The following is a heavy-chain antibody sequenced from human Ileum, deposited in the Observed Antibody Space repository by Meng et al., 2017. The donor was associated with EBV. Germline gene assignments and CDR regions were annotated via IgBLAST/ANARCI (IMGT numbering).Heavy chain of an antibody. V-gene: IGHV6-1*01. J-gene: IGHJ5*02. CDR1: GESVSSDKAA. Sequence: QLRIQESGPGTGHAPHRLSLVCFISGESVSSDKAALNLIRQPPSRGLEWLGRTYRRSRWYYDYALSVKSRINISPDTSKNQVSLQLNSVTDEDTGIYYCATSRIAKFDRWGQGTLVTVSS. CDR3: ATSRIAKFDR. CDR2: TYRRSRWYY.